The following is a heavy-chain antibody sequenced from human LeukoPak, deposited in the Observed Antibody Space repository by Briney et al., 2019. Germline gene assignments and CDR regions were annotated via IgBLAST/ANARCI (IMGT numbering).Heavy chain of an antibody. CDR3: ARGRTGAAALEF. CDR1: GGSFSGHY. D-gene: IGHD2-2*01. V-gene: IGHV4-34*01. Sequence: SETLSLTCAVYGGSFSGHYWTWIRQAPGKGLEWIGESTHTGSTNYNPSLKSRVTISVDTSKNQFSLKLTSVSAADTAVYHCARGRTGAAALEFWGPGTLVTVSS. CDR2: STHTGST. J-gene: IGHJ4*02.